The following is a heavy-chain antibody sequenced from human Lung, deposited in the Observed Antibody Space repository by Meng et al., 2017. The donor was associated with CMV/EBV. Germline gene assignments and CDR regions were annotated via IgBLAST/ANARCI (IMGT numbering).Heavy chain of an antibody. CDR2: IYHSGST. J-gene: IGHJ4*02. Sequence: QGPLQESGPGLVKPSGTLSLTCRVSGGSISSSNWWSWVRQPPGKGLEWIGEIYHSGSTNYNPSLKSRVTISVDKSKNQFSLKLSSVTAADTAVYYCASFPPPGKQWLVTDYWGQGTLVTVSS. D-gene: IGHD6-19*01. CDR1: GGSISSSNW. CDR3: ASFPPPGKQWLVTDY. V-gene: IGHV4-4*02.